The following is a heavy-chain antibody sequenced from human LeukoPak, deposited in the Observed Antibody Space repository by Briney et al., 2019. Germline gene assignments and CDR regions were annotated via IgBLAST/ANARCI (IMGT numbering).Heavy chain of an antibody. CDR3: AKDGALSDRRDAFDI. Sequence: GGSLRLSCAASGLTFSSYGMHWVRQAPGKGLEWVAFIRYDGSNKYYADSVRGRFTISRDNSKNTLYLQMNSLRAEDTAVYYCAKDGALSDRRDAFDIWGQGTMVTVSS. CDR1: GLTFSSYG. D-gene: IGHD2/OR15-2a*01. CDR2: IRYDGSNK. V-gene: IGHV3-30*02. J-gene: IGHJ3*02.